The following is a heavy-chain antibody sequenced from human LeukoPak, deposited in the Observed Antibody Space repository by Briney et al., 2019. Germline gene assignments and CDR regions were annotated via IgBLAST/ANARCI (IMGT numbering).Heavy chain of an antibody. CDR2: IKNKADGGTI. D-gene: IGHD2-15*01. Sequence: GGSLRLSCAASGFTFTNAWMNWVRQAPGKGLEWVGRIKNKADGGTIDYAAPVKGRFTISRDDSKNTLYLQMNSLKTEDTAVYYCTTAARLTPTWGQGTLVTVSS. V-gene: IGHV3-15*01. CDR3: TTAARLTPT. CDR1: GFTFTNAW. J-gene: IGHJ5*02.